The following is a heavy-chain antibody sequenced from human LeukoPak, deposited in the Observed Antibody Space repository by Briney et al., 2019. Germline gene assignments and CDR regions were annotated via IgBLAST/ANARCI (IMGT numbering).Heavy chain of an antibody. J-gene: IGHJ4*02. CDR3: SRESGPYSPFGH. CDR2: ISLSGYT. V-gene: IGHV4-34*01. D-gene: IGHD1-26*01. CDR1: GGSFSGYY. Sequence: SETLSLTCAVSGGSFSGYYWSWIRQPPGKGLEWIGEISLSGYTDFNPSLRGRGTMSLDESKKNRSLTLTSVTAADTAIYYCSRESGPYSPFGHWGQGTLVTVTT.